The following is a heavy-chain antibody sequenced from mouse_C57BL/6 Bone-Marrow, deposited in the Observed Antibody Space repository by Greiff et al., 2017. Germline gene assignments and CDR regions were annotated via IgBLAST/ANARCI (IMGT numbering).Heavy chain of an antibody. V-gene: IGHV1-69*01. CDR3: SRWYYGSPYYFDY. J-gene: IGHJ2*01. Sequence: QVQLQQPGAELVIPGASVKLSCKASGYTFTSYWMHWVKQRPGQGLEWIGEIDPSDSYNKYNQQFKGKSTLTVDKSSSTSYMQLSSLTSEDSAVYYCSRWYYGSPYYFDYWGQGTTLTVSS. CDR2: IDPSDSYN. CDR1: GYTFTSYW. D-gene: IGHD1-1*01.